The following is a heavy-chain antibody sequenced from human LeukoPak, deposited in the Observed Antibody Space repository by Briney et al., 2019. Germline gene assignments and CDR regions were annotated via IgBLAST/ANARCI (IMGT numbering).Heavy chain of an antibody. Sequence: GASVKVSCKASGYTFTSYYMHWVRQAPGQGLEWMGIINPSGGSTSYAQKFQGRVTMTRDTSTSTVYMELSSLRSEDTAVYYCARVLNYDYDSSGYAFDYWGQGTLVTVSS. D-gene: IGHD3-22*01. CDR1: GYTFTSYY. V-gene: IGHV1-46*01. J-gene: IGHJ4*02. CDR3: ARVLNYDYDSSGYAFDY. CDR2: INPSGGST.